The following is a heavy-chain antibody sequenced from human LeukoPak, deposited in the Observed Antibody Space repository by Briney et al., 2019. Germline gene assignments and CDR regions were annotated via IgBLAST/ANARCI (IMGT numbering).Heavy chain of an antibody. Sequence: SETLSLTCTVSGASVSRGSHCWGWIRQPPGKGLEWIGSIYYSGSTYYNPSLKIRFTIPVDTSKNHFSLKLSSVTAADTAVYNCPRNSTENCTYPSGRGTLVTVSS. CDR1: GASVSRGSHC. CDR2: IYYSGST. J-gene: IGHJ5*02. V-gene: IGHV4-39*01. D-gene: IGHD1-1*01. CDR3: PRNSTENCTYP.